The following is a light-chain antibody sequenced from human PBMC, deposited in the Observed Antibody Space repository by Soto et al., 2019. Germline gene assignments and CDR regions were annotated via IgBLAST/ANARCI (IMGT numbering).Light chain of an antibody. CDR2: GAS. J-gene: IGKJ3*01. CDR1: QSVSSSY. Sequence: EIVLTQSPGTLSLSPGERATLSCRASQSVSSSYLAWYQQKPGQAPSLLIYGASSRATGIPDRFSGSGSGTDFTLTISRLEPADVAVYYCQQYGSSPPVTFGPGTKVDIK. V-gene: IGKV3-20*01. CDR3: QQYGSSPPVT.